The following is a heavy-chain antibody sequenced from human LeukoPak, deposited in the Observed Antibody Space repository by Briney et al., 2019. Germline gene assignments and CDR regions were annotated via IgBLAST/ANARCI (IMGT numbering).Heavy chain of an antibody. J-gene: IGHJ6*03. V-gene: IGHV1-2*02. CDR2: INPNSGGT. CDR3: ARDFSVEYSSSRYYYMDV. CDR1: GYTFTGYY. D-gene: IGHD6-6*01. Sequence: ASVKVSCKASGYTFTGYYMHWVRQAPGQGLEWMGWINPNSGGTNYAQKFQGRVTMTRDTSISTAYMELSRLRSDDTAVYYCARDFSVEYSSSRYYYMDVWGKGTTVTVSS.